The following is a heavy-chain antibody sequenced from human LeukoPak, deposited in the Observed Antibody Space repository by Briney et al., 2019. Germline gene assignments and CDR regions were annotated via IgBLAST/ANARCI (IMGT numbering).Heavy chain of an antibody. V-gene: IGHV3-15*05. Sequence: GGSLRLSYAASGLNFAWMSWVRQAPGKGLEWVGRIKSKPDGATTAYAAPVRGRFTISRDDSTNTLFLQMNSLKTEDTAVYYCTTELFCGSSTCPGSFDYWGQGTLVTVSS. CDR2: IKSKPDGATT. CDR1: GLNFAW. J-gene: IGHJ4*02. D-gene: IGHD3-10*01. CDR3: TTELFCGSSTCPGSFDY.